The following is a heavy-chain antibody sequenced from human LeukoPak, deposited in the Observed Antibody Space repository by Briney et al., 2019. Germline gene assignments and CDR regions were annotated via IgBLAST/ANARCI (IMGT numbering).Heavy chain of an antibody. J-gene: IGHJ3*02. CDR2: ISSSSSYI. V-gene: IGHV3-21*01. Sequence: GGSLRLSCAASGFTFSSYSMNWVRQAPGKGLEWVSSISSSSSYIYYADSVKGRFTISRDNAKNPLYLQMNSLRAEDTAVYYCARGSLPNSIGRGQNWNDRSAFDIWGQGTMVTVSS. D-gene: IGHD1-1*01. CDR1: GFTFSSYS. CDR3: ARGSLPNSIGRGQNWNDRSAFDI.